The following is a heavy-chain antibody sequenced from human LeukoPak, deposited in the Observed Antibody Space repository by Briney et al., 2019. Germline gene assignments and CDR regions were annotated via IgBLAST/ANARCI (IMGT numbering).Heavy chain of an antibody. CDR3: ARTLGRKYSSGTNYYYGMDV. CDR1: GYTFTSYD. J-gene: IGHJ6*02. CDR2: MNPNSGNT. D-gene: IGHD6-19*01. Sequence: ASVEVSCKASGYTFTSYDINWVRQATGQGLEWMGWMNPNSGNTGYAQKFQGRVTMTRNTSISTAYMELSSLRSEDTAVYYCARTLGRKYSSGTNYYYGMDVLGQGTTVTVSS. V-gene: IGHV1-8*01.